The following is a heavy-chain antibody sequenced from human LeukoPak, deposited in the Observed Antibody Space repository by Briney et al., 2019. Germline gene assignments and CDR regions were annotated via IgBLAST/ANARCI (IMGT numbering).Heavy chain of an antibody. J-gene: IGHJ4*02. CDR3: ARSENSARASDY. CDR2: IYPGGST. D-gene: IGHD6-19*01. Sequence: GGSLRLSYAASGFTVNSNYMSWVRQAPGKGLEWGSVIYPGGSTHYADSVKGRFAISRDIPKDTVYLQMNSMRADDPAVYHCARSENSARASDYWGQGTLVTVSS. CDR1: GFTVNSNY. V-gene: IGHV3-66*01.